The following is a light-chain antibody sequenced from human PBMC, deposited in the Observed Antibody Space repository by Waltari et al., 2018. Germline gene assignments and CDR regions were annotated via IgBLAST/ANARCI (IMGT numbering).Light chain of an antibody. CDR3: QQYYNTPLT. CDR2: LAS. CDR1: QSVLYSSNNKNC. Sequence: DIVMTQSPDSLAVSLGERATLNCKSSQSVLYSSNNKNCLAWYQQKPGQPPKLLIYLASTRESGVPGRFSGSGSGSDFTLTISSLQAEDVAVYYCQQYYNTPLTFGQGTKVEIK. V-gene: IGKV4-1*01. J-gene: IGKJ1*01.